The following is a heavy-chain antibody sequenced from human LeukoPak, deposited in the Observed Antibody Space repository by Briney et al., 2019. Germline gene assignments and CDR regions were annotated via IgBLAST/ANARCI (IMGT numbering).Heavy chain of an antibody. V-gene: IGHV3-7*01. J-gene: IGHJ4*02. Sequence: GGSLRLSCAASGFTFSNYWISWVRQALGKGLEWLANIKQDGSEKYYVDSVKGRFTISRDNAKNSLYLQMYSLRAEDTAVYYCATSNWGSNYWGQGTLVTVSS. CDR1: GFTFSNYW. CDR2: IKQDGSEK. CDR3: ATSNWGSNY. D-gene: IGHD7-27*01.